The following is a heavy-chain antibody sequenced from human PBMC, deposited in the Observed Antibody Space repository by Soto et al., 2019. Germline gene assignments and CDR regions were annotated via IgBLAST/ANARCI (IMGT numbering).Heavy chain of an antibody. V-gene: IGHV4-31*03. CDR3: AREGHVENLGSNWFDP. Sequence: SETLSLTCTVSGGSISSGGYYWSWIRQHPGKGLEWIGYIYYSGSTYYNPSLKSRVTISVDTSKNQFSLKLSSVIAADTAVYYCAREGHVENLGSNWFDPWGQGTLVTVSS. J-gene: IGHJ5*02. CDR1: GGSISSGGYY. CDR2: IYYSGST.